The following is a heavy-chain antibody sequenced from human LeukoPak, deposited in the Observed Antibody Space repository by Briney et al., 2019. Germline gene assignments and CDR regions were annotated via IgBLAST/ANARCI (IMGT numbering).Heavy chain of an antibody. Sequence: GGSLRLSCAASGFTFSSYIMNWVRQAPGKGLEWVSSISSSSSYIYYADSVKGRFTISRDNAKNSLYLQMNSLRAEDTAVYYCARDCSGGSCYFAFDYWGQGTLVTVSS. CDR3: ARDCSGGSCYFAFDY. CDR2: ISSSSSYI. V-gene: IGHV3-21*01. CDR1: GFTFSSYI. D-gene: IGHD2-15*01. J-gene: IGHJ4*02.